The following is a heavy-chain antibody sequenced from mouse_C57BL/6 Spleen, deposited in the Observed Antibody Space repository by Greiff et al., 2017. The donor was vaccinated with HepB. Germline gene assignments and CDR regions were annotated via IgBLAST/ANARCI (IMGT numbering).Heavy chain of an antibody. CDR2: INPGSGGT. CDR3: ARSGGNYRFDY. D-gene: IGHD2-1*01. CDR1: GYAFTNYL. V-gene: IGHV1-54*01. J-gene: IGHJ2*01. Sequence: VQLQQSGAELVRPGTSVKVSCKASGYAFTNYLIEWVKQRPGQGLEWIGVINPGSGGTNYNEKFKGKATLTADKSSSTAYMQLSSLTSEDSAVYFCARSGGNYRFDYWGQGTTLTVSS.